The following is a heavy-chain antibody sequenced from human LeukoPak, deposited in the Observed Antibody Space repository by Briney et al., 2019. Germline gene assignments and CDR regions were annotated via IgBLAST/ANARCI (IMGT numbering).Heavy chain of an antibody. D-gene: IGHD6-13*01. CDR1: GYTFTSYY. J-gene: IGHJ4*02. V-gene: IGHV1-46*01. CDR3: ARDKPHSSFRKRIAAAGRSYYFDY. CDR2: INPSGGST. Sequence: ASVKVSCKASGYTFTSYYMHWVRQAPGQGLEWMGIINPSGGSTGYAQKFQGRVTMTRDTSTSTVYMELSSLRSEDTAVYYCARDKPHSSFRKRIAAAGRSYYFDYWGQGTLVTVSS.